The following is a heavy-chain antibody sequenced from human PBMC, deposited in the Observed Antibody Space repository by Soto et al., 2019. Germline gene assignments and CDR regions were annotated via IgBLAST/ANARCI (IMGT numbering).Heavy chain of an antibody. V-gene: IGHV3-23*01. CDR1: GFTFSSYA. Sequence: PGGSLRLSCAASGFTFSSYAMSWVRQAPGKGLEWVSAISGSGGSTYYADSVKGRFTISRDNSKNTLYLQMNSLRAEDTAVYYCAKEALRYFDWLLSPKYYYYGMDVWGEGPTFTVP. D-gene: IGHD3-9*01. CDR3: AKEALRYFDWLLSPKYYYYGMDV. CDR2: ISGSGGST. J-gene: IGHJ6*02.